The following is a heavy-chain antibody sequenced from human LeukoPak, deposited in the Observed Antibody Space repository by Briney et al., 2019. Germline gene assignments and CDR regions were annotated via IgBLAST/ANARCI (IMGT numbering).Heavy chain of an antibody. CDR2: IYHRGST. V-gene: IGHV4-38-2*01. CDR1: GYSISSGYY. J-gene: IGHJ4*02. CDR3: ARHARHAPFDY. D-gene: IGHD2-2*01. Sequence: SETLSLTCAVSGYSISSGYYWGWIRQPPGKGLEWIGSIYHRGSTYYNPPLKSRVTISVDTSKNQFSLKLSSVTAADTAVYYCARHARHAPFDYWGQGTLVTVSS.